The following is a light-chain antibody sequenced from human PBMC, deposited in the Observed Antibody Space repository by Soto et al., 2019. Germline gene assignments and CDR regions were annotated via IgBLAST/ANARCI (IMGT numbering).Light chain of an antibody. CDR2: SNN. CDR1: SSNIGSNT. V-gene: IGLV1-44*01. CDR3: AAWDDSLNGYV. Sequence: QSVLTQPPSASGTPGQRVTISCSGSSSNIGSNTVNWYQQLPGTAPKLLIYSNNQRPSGVPDRFSGSKSGTLASLAISGLQSEDEANYYCAAWDDSLNGYVFGTGTKGTVL. J-gene: IGLJ1*01.